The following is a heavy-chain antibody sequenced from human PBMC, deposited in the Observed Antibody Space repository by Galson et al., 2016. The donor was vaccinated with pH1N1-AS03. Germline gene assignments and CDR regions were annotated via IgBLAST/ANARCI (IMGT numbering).Heavy chain of an antibody. D-gene: IGHD2-15*01. CDR2: LRQDQSQT. J-gene: IGHJ6*02. CDR1: GFTFSTYW. CDR3: ARLGYCDNTPCFFGMDV. V-gene: IGHV3-7*01. Sequence: SLRLSCAASGFTFSTYWMSWVRQAPGKGLEWVANLRQDQSQTYYLDSVKGRFTISRDNAKNSLSLQMDSLRAEDTAIYYCARLGYCDNTPCFFGMDVWGQGTSVIVSS.